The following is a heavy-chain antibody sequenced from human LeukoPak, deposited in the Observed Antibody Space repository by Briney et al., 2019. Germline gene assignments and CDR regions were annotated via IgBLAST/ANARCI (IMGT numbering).Heavy chain of an antibody. CDR3: ARERVAVAGFYYCYGMDV. Sequence: ASVKVSCKASGCTFTSYGISWVRQAPGQGLEWMGWISAYNGNTNYAQKLQGRVTMTTDTSTSTAYMELRSLRSDDTAVYYCARERVAVAGFYYCYGMDVWGQGTTVTVSS. V-gene: IGHV1-18*01. J-gene: IGHJ6*02. CDR2: ISAYNGNT. CDR1: GCTFTSYG. D-gene: IGHD6-19*01.